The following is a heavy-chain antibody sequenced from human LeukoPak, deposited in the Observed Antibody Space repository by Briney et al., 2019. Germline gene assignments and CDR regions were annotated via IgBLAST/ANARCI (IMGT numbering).Heavy chain of an antibody. J-gene: IGHJ6*03. CDR1: GFTVSSNY. Sequence: GGSLRLSCAASGFTVSSNYMSWVRQAPGKGLEWVSYISSSGSTIYYADSVKGRFTISRDNAKNSVSLQMNSLRAEDTAVYFCARPTWTNYMDVWGKGTAVTISS. CDR3: ARPTWTNYMDV. V-gene: IGHV3-11*04. D-gene: IGHD3/OR15-3a*01. CDR2: ISSSGSTI.